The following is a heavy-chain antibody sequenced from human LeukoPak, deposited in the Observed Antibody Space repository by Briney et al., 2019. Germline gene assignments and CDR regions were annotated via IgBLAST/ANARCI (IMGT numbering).Heavy chain of an antibody. J-gene: IGHJ4*02. CDR1: GFTFSNYG. V-gene: IGHV3-33*06. D-gene: IGHD6-13*01. CDR2: IWYDGSYK. CDR3: AKVVQYTASTGTGLDY. Sequence: GGSLRLSCVASGFTFSNYGMHWVRQAPGKVLDWVAVIWYDGSYKYYADSVKGRFTISRENPKNTLYLQMNSLRAEDTGIYYCAKVVQYTASTGTGLDYWGQGTLVTVSS.